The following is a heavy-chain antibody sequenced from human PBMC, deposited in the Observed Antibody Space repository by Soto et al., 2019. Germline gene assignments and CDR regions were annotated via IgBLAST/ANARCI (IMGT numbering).Heavy chain of an antibody. CDR1: GDSIRSAHYF. Sequence: SETLSLTCSVFGDSIRSAHYFWGWVRQPPGKGLEWIGSIYHSGATFYDPYLRSRVTLSVDTTNNQFSLRLSSVTAADTAVYYCARGRSSSFDFWGQGTPVTVSS. D-gene: IGHD6-13*01. CDR3: ARGRSSSFDF. V-gene: IGHV4-39*01. J-gene: IGHJ4*02. CDR2: IYHSGAT.